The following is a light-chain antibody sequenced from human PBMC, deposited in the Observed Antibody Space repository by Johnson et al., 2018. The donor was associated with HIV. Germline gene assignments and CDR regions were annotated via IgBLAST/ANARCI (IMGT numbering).Light chain of an antibody. Sequence: QSVLTQPPSVSAAPGQKVTISCSGSSYNIGNNYVSWYQQLPGTAPKLLIYAKNKRPSGIPDRFSGSKSGTSATLGITGLQTGDEADYYCGTWDSSLNSYVFGTGTKVSVL. CDR3: GTWDSSLNSYV. J-gene: IGLJ1*01. V-gene: IGLV1-51*01. CDR1: SYNIGNNY. CDR2: AKN.